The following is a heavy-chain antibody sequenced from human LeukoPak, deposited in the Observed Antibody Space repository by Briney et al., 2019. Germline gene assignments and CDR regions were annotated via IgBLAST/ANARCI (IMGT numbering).Heavy chain of an antibody. V-gene: IGHV4-39*07. D-gene: IGHD3-9*01. CDR1: GGSFSSSTYH. CDR3: ARDRGLDILTGYPGYYYYGMDV. CDR2: IFFSGST. J-gene: IGHJ6*02. Sequence: PSETLSLPCTVSGGSFSSSTYHWGWIRPPPGKGLVWFGSIFFSGSTYYHPSLKSRVTISVDTSKNQFSLRLSSVTAADTAVYYCARDRGLDILTGYPGYYYYGMDVWGQGTTVTVSS.